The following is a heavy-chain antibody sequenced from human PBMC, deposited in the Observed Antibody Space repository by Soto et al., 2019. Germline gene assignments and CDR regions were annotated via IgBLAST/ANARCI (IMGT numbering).Heavy chain of an antibody. Sequence: SETLSLTCPVSGDSVSRYYWSWIRQPPGKGLEWIGHISYSGSSNYNPSLRSRVTMSVDTSKNQFSLSLSPVTAADTAVYYCARRLRVVVVAATHLNWFDPWGQGTLVTVSS. CDR1: GDSVSRYY. D-gene: IGHD2-15*01. CDR3: ARRLRVVVVAATHLNWFDP. V-gene: IGHV4-59*08. CDR2: ISYSGSS. J-gene: IGHJ5*02.